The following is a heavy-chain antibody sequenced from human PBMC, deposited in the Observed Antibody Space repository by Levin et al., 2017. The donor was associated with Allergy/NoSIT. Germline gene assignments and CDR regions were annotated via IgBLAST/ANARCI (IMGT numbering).Heavy chain of an antibody. V-gene: IGHV4-39*07. CDR2: IYYSGST. CDR3: ARDHRTPSITIFGVVNHGMDV. Sequence: SETLSLTCTVSGGSISSSSYYWGWIRQPPGKGLEWIGSIYYSGSTYYNPSLKSRVTISVDTSKNQFSLKLSSVTAADTAVYYCARDHRTPSITIFGVVNHGMDVWGQGTTVTVSS. CDR1: GGSISSSSYY. J-gene: IGHJ6*02. D-gene: IGHD3-3*01.